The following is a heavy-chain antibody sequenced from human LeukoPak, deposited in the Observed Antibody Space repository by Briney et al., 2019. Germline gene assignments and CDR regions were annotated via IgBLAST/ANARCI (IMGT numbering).Heavy chain of an antibody. CDR2: INPSGGST. CDR1: GYTFTIYY. CDR3: ARDLGWELPGNAFDI. J-gene: IGHJ3*02. V-gene: IGHV1-46*01. Sequence: VASVTVSFKSSGYTFTIYYMHWVRQAPAQGIEWMGIINPSGGSTSYAQKFQGRVTMTRDTSTSTVYMELSSLRSEDTAVYYCARDLGWELPGNAFDIWGQGTMVTVSS. D-gene: IGHD1-26*01.